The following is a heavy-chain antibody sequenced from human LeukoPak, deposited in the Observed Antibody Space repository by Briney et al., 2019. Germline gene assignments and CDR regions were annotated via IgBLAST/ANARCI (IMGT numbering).Heavy chain of an antibody. CDR3: ARVERSGKYYFDY. CDR2: INHSGST. D-gene: IGHD1-26*01. V-gene: IGHV4-34*01. CDR1: GGSFSGYY. J-gene: IGHJ4*02. Sequence: PSETLSLTCAAYGGSFSGYYWSWSRQPPGKGPEWIGEINHSGSTSYNPSLKSRVTISVDTSKNQFSLNLISVTAADTAVYYCARVERSGKYYFDYWGQGGLVTVSS.